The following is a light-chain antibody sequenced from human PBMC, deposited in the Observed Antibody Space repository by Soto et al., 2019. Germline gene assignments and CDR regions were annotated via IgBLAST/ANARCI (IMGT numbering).Light chain of an antibody. CDR1: SSDVGGYNY. V-gene: IGLV2-14*01. CDR3: SSYTSSSTSV. J-gene: IGLJ1*01. CDR2: DVS. Sequence: QSALTQPASVPGSPGQSLTISCTGTSSDVGGYNYVSWYQQHPGKAPKLMIYDVSNRPSGVSNRFSGSKSGNTASLTISGLQAEDEADYYCSSYTSSSTSVFGTGTKVTVL.